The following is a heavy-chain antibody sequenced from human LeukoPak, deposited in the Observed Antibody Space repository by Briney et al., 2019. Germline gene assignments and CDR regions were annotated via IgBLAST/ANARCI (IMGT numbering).Heavy chain of an antibody. CDR1: GGSFSGYY. J-gene: IGHJ6*03. V-gene: IGHV4-34*01. CDR3: GRGSGAGGYDSRRYYYYYYMDV. CDR2: INHSGST. Sequence: SETLSLTCAVYGGSFSGYYWSWIRQPPGKGLEWIGEINHSGSTNYNPSLKSRVTISVDTSKNQFSLKLSTVTAADTAVYYCGRGSGAGGYDSRRYYYYYYMDVWGKGTTVTVSS. D-gene: IGHD5-12*01.